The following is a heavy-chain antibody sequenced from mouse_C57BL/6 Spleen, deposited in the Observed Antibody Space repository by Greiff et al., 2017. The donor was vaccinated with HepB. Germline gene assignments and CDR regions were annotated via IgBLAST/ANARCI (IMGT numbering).Heavy chain of an antibody. Sequence: VQLQQSGAELVKPGASVKLSCQASCYTFTSYWMHWVKQRPGQGLEWIGMIHPNSGSTNYNEKFKSKATLTVDKSSSTAYMQLSSLTSEDSAVYYCARSLYGSGDYWGQGTTLTVSS. CDR1: CYTFTSYW. CDR3: ARSLYGSGDY. CDR2: IHPNSGST. J-gene: IGHJ2*01. V-gene: IGHV1-64*01. D-gene: IGHD1-1*01.